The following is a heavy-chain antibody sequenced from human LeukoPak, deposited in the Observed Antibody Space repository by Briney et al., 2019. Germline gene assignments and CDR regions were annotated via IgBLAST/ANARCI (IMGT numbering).Heavy chain of an antibody. CDR1: GDSISSHY. J-gene: IGHJ4*02. CDR2: ISYNGST. D-gene: IGHD3-10*01. Sequence: PSETLSLTCTVSGDSISSHYWSWIRQSPGMGLVWIGYISYNGSTSYNPSLRSGVTISGDTSKNHFSLKLSSVTDADPALYYCARDSYYGSASSHLDYWGQGTLVTVSS. CDR3: ARDSYYGSASSHLDY. V-gene: IGHV4-59*11.